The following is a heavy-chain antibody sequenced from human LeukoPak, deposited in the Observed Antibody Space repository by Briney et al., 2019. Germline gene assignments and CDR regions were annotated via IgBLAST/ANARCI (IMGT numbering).Heavy chain of an antibody. Sequence: GGALRLSCAASGFTVSTNYMSWVRQAPGKGLEWVSLIYSGGTTYYADSVKGRFTISRDNSKNTLYLQMNSLTAEDTAVYYCAKRDSSGYHYFDYWGQGTLVTVSS. CDR2: IYSGGTT. D-gene: IGHD3-22*01. CDR1: GFTVSTNY. V-gene: IGHV3-53*01. J-gene: IGHJ4*02. CDR3: AKRDSSGYHYFDY.